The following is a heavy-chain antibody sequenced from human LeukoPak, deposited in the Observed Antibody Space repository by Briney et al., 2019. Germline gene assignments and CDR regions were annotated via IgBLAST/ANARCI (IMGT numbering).Heavy chain of an antibody. D-gene: IGHD1-26*01. Sequence: PGGSLRLSCAASGFTFSSYGMHWVRQAPGKGLEWVAFIRYDGSNKYYADSVKGRFTISRDNSKNTLYLQMNSLRAEDTAVYYCAKDQGYLSIVVENGAFDIWGQGTMVTVSS. V-gene: IGHV3-30*02. CDR1: GFTFSSYG. CDR2: IRYDGSNK. J-gene: IGHJ3*02. CDR3: AKDQGYLSIVVENGAFDI.